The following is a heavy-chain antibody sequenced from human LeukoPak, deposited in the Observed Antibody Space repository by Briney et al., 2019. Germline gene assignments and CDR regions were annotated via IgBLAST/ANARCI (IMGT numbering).Heavy chain of an antibody. CDR1: GYSFTGYY. V-gene: IGHV1-2*06. D-gene: IGHD5-18*01. CDR3: ARVDTAMVAGGGDY. J-gene: IGHJ4*02. Sequence: GASVKVSCKACGYSFTGYYMHWVRQVPGQGLEWMGRINPNSGGTKYAQKFKGRVTMTRDTSISTAYMELSRLRSDDTAVYYCARVDTAMVAGGGDYWGQGTLVTVSS. CDR2: INPNSGGT.